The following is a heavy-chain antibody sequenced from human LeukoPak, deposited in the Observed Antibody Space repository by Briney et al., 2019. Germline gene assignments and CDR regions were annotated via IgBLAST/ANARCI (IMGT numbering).Heavy chain of an antibody. Sequence: GGSLRLSCSASGFTFSSYMMNWVRQARGKGVEWVASISSNSTYIDSTDSVKGQFTISRDNAKNSLYLQMNSLRAEDTAVYYGATKKGVVAVAGTFDYWGQGTLVTVSS. CDR3: ATKKGVVAVAGTFDY. CDR2: ISSNSTYI. D-gene: IGHD6-19*01. V-gene: IGHV3-21*01. CDR1: GFTFSSYM. J-gene: IGHJ4*02.